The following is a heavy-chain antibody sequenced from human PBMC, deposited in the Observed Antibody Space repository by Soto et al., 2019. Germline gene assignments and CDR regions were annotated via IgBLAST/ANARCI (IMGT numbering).Heavy chain of an antibody. D-gene: IGHD6-6*01. CDR2: IIPILGIA. V-gene: IGHV1-69*02. Sequence: SVKVSCKASGCTFSSYTSSWVRQATGQGLEWMGRIIPILGIANYAQKFQGRVTITADKSTSTAYMELSSLRSEDTAVYYCARAPESSIAAPNWFDPWGQGTLVTVSS. CDR1: GCTFSSYT. CDR3: ARAPESSIAAPNWFDP. J-gene: IGHJ5*02.